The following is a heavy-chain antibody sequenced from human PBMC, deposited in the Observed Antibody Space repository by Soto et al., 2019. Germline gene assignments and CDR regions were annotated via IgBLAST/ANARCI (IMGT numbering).Heavy chain of an antibody. V-gene: IGHV4-59*01. J-gene: IGHJ6*03. CDR2: IYYSGST. CDR3: ARGWDTMVRGVTKYYYYYMDV. CDR1: GGSISSYY. D-gene: IGHD3-10*01. Sequence: SETLSLTCTVSGGSISSYYWSWIRQPPGKGLEWIGYIYYSGSTNYNPSLKSRVTISVDTSKNQFSLKLSSVTAADTAVYYCARGWDTMVRGVTKYYYYYMDVWGQGTTVTVSS.